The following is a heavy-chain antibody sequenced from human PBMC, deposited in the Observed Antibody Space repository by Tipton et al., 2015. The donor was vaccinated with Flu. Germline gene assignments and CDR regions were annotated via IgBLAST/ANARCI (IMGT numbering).Heavy chain of an antibody. CDR1: SGSTTSNY. CDR3: ARVWGSGYLDY. Sequence: TLSLTCTVSSGSTTSNYWSWLRQSPGKGLEWIGYIYYRGSTNYNPSLKSRVAISADMSKNQFSLELTSVTASDTAIYYCARVWGSGYLDYWGQGILVTVSS. CDR2: IYYRGST. D-gene: IGHD7-27*01. V-gene: IGHV4-59*08. J-gene: IGHJ4*02.